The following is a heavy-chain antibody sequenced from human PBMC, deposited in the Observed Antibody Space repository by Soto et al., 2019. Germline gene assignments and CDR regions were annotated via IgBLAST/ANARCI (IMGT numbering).Heavy chain of an antibody. Sequence: SETLSLTCTVSGGSISSYYWSWIRQPPGKGLEWIGYIYYSGSTNYNPSLKSRVTISVDTSKNQFSLKLSSVTAADTAVYYCAREAELREFDYWGQGTLVTVSS. J-gene: IGHJ4*02. D-gene: IGHD1-26*01. CDR2: IYYSGST. CDR3: AREAELREFDY. V-gene: IGHV4-59*01. CDR1: GGSISSYY.